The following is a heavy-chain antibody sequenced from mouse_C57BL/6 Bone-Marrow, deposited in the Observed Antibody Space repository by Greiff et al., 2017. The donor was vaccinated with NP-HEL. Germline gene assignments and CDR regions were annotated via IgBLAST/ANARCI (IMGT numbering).Heavy chain of an antibody. V-gene: IGHV1-81*01. D-gene: IGHD2-3*01. CDR1: GYTFTSYG. CDR3: ARPIYDGYYPWFAY. CDR2: IYPRSGNT. Sequence: VQLQQSGAELARPGASVKLSCKASGYTFTSYGISWVKQRTGQGLEWIGEIYPRSGNTYYNEKFKGKATLTEDKSSSTAYMELRSLTSEDSAVYFCARPIYDGYYPWFAYWGQGTLVTVSA. J-gene: IGHJ3*01.